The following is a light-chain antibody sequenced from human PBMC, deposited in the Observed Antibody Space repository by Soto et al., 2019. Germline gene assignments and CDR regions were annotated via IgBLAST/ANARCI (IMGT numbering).Light chain of an antibody. Sequence: EIVMTQSPATLSASPGETASLSCRASQSAGNFLAWYQQKPGQAPRLLIYYISTRATGIPARFSGSGSGTEFTLTINSLQSEDSAVYYCQQHNQWPITVGQGKRLEI. CDR3: QQHNQWPIT. J-gene: IGKJ5*01. CDR1: QSAGNF. V-gene: IGKV3D-15*01. CDR2: YIS.